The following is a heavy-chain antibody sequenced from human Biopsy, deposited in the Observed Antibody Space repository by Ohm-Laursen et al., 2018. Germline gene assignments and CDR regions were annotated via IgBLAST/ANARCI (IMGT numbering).Heavy chain of an antibody. D-gene: IGHD4-17*01. CDR2: VHYSGAT. CDR1: DGSINSNDYY. V-gene: IGHV4-39*01. Sequence: GTLSLTCTVSDGSINSNDYYWGWIRQAPGKGLEWLGSVHYSGATYYNPPLTSRATISVDTAKNQFFLKLRSATAADTAVYYCARPLRGGEYGGFDLWGPGTMVSVSP. J-gene: IGHJ3*01. CDR3: ARPLRGGEYGGFDL.